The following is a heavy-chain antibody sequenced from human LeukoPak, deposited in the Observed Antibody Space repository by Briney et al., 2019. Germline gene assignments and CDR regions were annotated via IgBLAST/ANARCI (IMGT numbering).Heavy chain of an antibody. Sequence: GGSLRLSCAASGFTFSSYWMHWVRQAPGNGLVWVSRIDSDGSSTSYADSVKGRFTISRDNAKNTLYLQMNSLRAEDTAVYYCARADAAMVDGMDVWGQGTTVTVSS. J-gene: IGHJ6*02. CDR2: IDSDGSST. V-gene: IGHV3-74*01. CDR1: GFTFSSYW. CDR3: ARADAAMVDGMDV. D-gene: IGHD5-18*01.